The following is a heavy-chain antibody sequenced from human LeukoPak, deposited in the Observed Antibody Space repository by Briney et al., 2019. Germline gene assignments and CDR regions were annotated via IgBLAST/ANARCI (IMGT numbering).Heavy chain of an antibody. Sequence: SGGSLRLSCAASGFSVSDYYTSWIRQAPGKGLEWVSVIYSGGSTYYADSVKGRFTISRDNSKNTLYLQMNSLRAEDTAVYYCARDRGGGNRRDAFDIWGQGTMVTVSS. J-gene: IGHJ3*02. V-gene: IGHV3-66*01. CDR1: GFSVSDYY. CDR2: IYSGGST. CDR3: ARDRGGGNRRDAFDI. D-gene: IGHD4-23*01.